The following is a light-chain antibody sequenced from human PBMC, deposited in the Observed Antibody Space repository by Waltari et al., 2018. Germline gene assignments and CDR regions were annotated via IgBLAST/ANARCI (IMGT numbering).Light chain of an antibody. Sequence: QSALIQPASVSGSPGQSITISCSGTDSDVGAYDFVSWYQQHPGKAPHLIIYEVSNRPSGISNRFSASKSGNTASLTISGLQAEDEADYYCSSYTTSSAPGVFGTGTRVTVL. V-gene: IGLV2-14*01. CDR1: DSDVGAYDF. J-gene: IGLJ1*01. CDR2: EVS. CDR3: SSYTTSSAPGV.